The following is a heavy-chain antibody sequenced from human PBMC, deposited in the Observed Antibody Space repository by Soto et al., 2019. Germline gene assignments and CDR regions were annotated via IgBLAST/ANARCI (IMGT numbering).Heavy chain of an antibody. D-gene: IGHD1-20*01. Sequence: PSETLSLTCTVSGGSISSGGYYWSWIRQHPGKGLEWIGYIYYSGSTYYNPSLKSRVTISVDTSKNQFSLKLSSVTAADTAVYYCAREPAPITGTHDAFDIWGQGTMVTVSS. CDR3: AREPAPITGTHDAFDI. CDR1: GGSISSGGYY. CDR2: IYYSGST. J-gene: IGHJ3*02. V-gene: IGHV4-31*03.